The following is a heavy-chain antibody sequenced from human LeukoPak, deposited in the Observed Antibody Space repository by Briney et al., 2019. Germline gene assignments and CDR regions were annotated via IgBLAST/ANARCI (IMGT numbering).Heavy chain of an antibody. D-gene: IGHD3-22*01. CDR1: GYTFTGYY. Sequence: ASVKVSCEASGYTFTGYYMHWVRQAPGQGLEWMGRINPNSGGTNYAQKFQGRVTMTRDTSISTAYMELSRLRSDDTAVYYCARGGGDYYDSSDAFDIWGQGTMVTVSS. J-gene: IGHJ3*02. CDR3: ARGGGDYYDSSDAFDI. V-gene: IGHV1-2*06. CDR2: INPNSGGT.